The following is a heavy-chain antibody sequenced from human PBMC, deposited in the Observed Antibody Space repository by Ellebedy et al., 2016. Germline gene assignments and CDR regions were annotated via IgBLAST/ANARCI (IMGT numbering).Heavy chain of an antibody. D-gene: IGHD3-22*01. Sequence: SETLSLXXTVSGYSISSGYYWGWIRQPPGKGLEWIGSIYHSGSTYYNPSLKSRVTISVDTSKNQFSLKLSSVTAADTAVYYCARVWRNYYDSSPLDYWGQGTLVTVSS. CDR2: IYHSGST. CDR1: GYSISSGYY. CDR3: ARVWRNYYDSSPLDY. J-gene: IGHJ4*02. V-gene: IGHV4-38-2*02.